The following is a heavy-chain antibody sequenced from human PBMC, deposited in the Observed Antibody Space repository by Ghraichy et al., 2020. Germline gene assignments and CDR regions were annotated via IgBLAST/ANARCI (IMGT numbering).Heavy chain of an antibody. V-gene: IGHV3-11*01. J-gene: IGHJ3*02. Sequence: GESLNISCAASGFTFSDYYMSWIRQAPGKGLEWVSYISSSGSTIYYADSVKGRFTISRDNAKNSLYLQMNSLRAEDTAVYYCARGGRGYSYGYHAFDIWGQGTMVTVSS. CDR1: GFTFSDYY. D-gene: IGHD5-18*01. CDR3: ARGGRGYSYGYHAFDI. CDR2: ISSSGSTI.